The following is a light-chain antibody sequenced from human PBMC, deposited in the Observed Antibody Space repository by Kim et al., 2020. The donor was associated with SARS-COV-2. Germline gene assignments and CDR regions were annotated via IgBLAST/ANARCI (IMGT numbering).Light chain of an antibody. CDR2: DVS. V-gene: IGLV2-14*03. J-gene: IGLJ2*01. Sequence: PGHSITISCTGSSSDIGAYNYVSWYQQHPGKAPKLMIYDVSDRPSGVSNRFSGSKSGITASLTISGLQAEDEAHYYCSSFTTTNIVFGGGTQLTVL. CDR1: SSDIGAYNY. CDR3: SSFTTTNIV.